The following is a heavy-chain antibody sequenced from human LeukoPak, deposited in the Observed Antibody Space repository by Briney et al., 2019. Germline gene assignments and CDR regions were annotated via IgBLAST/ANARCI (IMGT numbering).Heavy chain of an antibody. Sequence: SVKVSCTASGGTFSSYAISWVRQAPGQGLEWMGGIIPIFGTANYAQKFQGRVTITADESTSTAYMELSSLRSEDTAVYYCARVSKEDTAIRPSGYYYMDVWGKGTTVTISS. CDR2: IIPIFGTA. CDR3: ARVSKEDTAIRPSGYYYMDV. J-gene: IGHJ6*03. CDR1: GGTFSSYA. D-gene: IGHD5-18*01. V-gene: IGHV1-69*13.